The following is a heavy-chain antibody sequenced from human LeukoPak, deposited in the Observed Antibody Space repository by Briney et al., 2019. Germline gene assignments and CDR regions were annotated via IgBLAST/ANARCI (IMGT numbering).Heavy chain of an antibody. CDR1: GGTLSSYA. CDR3: ARHPGGILYYFDY. CDR2: IIPIFGTA. Sequence: GASVKVSCKASGGTLSSYAISWVRQAPGQGLEWMGGIIPIFGTANYAQKFQGRVTITTDESTSTAYMELSSLRSEDTAVYYCARHPGGILYYFDYWGQGTLVTVSS. J-gene: IGHJ4*02. V-gene: IGHV1-69*05. D-gene: IGHD2-15*01.